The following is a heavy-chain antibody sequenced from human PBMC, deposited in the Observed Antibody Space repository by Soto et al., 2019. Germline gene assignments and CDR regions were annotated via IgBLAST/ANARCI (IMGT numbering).Heavy chain of an antibody. CDR2: IYTSGST. CDR1: GGSISSYY. CDR3: ARDRDSSGYSLYAFDI. J-gene: IGHJ3*02. Sequence: QVQLQESGPGLVKPSETLSLTCTVSGGSISSYYWSWIRQPAGMGLEWIGRIYTSGSTNYNPSLKSRVTMSVDTSKNQFSLKLSSVTAADTAVYYCARDRDSSGYSLYAFDIWGQGTMVTVSS. D-gene: IGHD3-22*01. V-gene: IGHV4-4*07.